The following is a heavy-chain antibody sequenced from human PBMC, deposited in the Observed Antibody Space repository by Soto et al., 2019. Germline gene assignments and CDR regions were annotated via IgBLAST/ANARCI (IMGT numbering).Heavy chain of an antibody. CDR1: GFTFSNAW. CDR2: IKSKTDGGTT. D-gene: IGHD6-6*01. Sequence: GGSLRLSCAASGFTFSNAWMNWVRQAPGKGLEWVGRIKSKTDGGTTDYAAPVKGRFTISRDDSKNTLYLQMNSLKTEDTAVYYCTTGPYSSSSDYYYGMDVWGQGTTVTVSS. V-gene: IGHV3-15*07. CDR3: TTGPYSSSSDYYYGMDV. J-gene: IGHJ6*02.